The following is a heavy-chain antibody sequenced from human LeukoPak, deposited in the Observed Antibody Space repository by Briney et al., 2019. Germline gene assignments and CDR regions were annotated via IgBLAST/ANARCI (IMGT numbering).Heavy chain of an antibody. V-gene: IGHV1-2*02. D-gene: IGHD1-26*01. Sequence: ASVKVSCKASGYTFTGYYMHWVRQAPGQGLEWMGWINPNSGGTNYAQKFQGRVTITRDTSASTAYMELSSLRSEDMAVYYCAREGVGATFDYWGQGTLVTVSS. CDR1: GYTFTGYY. CDR2: INPNSGGT. CDR3: AREGVGATFDY. J-gene: IGHJ4*02.